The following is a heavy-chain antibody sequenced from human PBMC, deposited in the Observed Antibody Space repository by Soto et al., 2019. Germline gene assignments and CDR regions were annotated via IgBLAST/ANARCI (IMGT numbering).Heavy chain of an antibody. CDR2: IYYSGST. J-gene: IGHJ4*02. V-gene: IGHV4-31*11. Sequence: SETLSLTCAVSGDSISSGGFSWSWIRQPPGKGLEWIGYIYYSGSTYYNPSLKSRVTISVDTSKNQFSLKLSSVTAADTAVYYCARVKVDILTERSKYYFDYWGQGTLVTVSS. CDR1: GDSISSGGFS. D-gene: IGHD3-9*01. CDR3: ARVKVDILTERSKYYFDY.